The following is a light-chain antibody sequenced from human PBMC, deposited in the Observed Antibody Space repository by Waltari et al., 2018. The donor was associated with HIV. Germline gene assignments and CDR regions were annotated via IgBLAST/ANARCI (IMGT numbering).Light chain of an antibody. J-gene: IGLJ2*01. V-gene: IGLV2-14*01. Sequence: QSALTQPASVSGSPGQSITISCTASFYNNGGFTYVSWYQQHPGKAPKVIIYEVNNRPSGVSTRFSGSKSGNTAFLTISGLQIEDEADYYCSSNTDSSTALFGGGTKLTVL. CDR2: EVN. CDR3: SSNTDSSTAL. CDR1: FYNNGGFTY.